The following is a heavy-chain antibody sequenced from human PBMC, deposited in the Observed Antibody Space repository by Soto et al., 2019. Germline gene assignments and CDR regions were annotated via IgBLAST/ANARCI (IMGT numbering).Heavy chain of an antibody. CDR1: GFTFSSYA. J-gene: IGHJ2*01. CDR2: ISGSGGST. D-gene: IGHD4-17*01. CDR3: AKRTVGWYFDL. V-gene: IGHV3-23*01. Sequence: EVQLLESGGGLVQPGGSLRLSCAASGFTFSSYAMNWVRQAPGKGLGWVSVISGSGGSTYYADAVKGRFTISRDNSKNTLYRQMSSLRAEDTAVYYCAKRTVGWYFDLWGRGTLVTVSS.